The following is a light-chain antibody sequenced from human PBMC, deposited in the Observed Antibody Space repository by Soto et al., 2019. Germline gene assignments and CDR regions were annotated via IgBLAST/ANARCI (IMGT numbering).Light chain of an antibody. CDR1: PSVTNF. Sequence: SPPTLSLSPGDSPPLSCRASPSVTNFLAWYQQKPGQAPRLLIYGAFNRATGIPARFSGSGSGTDFTLTISRLEPEDFAVYYCQQYGSSITFGQGTRLEIK. CDR2: GAF. V-gene: IGKV3-20*01. J-gene: IGKJ5*01. CDR3: QQYGSSIT.